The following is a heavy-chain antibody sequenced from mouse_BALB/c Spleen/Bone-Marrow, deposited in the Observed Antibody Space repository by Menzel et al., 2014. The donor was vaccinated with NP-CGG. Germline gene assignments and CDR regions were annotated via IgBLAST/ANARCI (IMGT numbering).Heavy chain of an antibody. J-gene: IGHJ4*01. CDR1: GYAFTNYL. D-gene: IGHD4-1*01. CDR2: INPGSGGT. V-gene: IGHV1-54*01. CDR3: ARCLTGTSAMDY. Sequence: LQESGAELVRPGTSVKVSCKASGYAFTNYLIEWVKQRPGQGLEWIGVINPGSGGTNYNEKFKAKAILTADKSSSTAYMQLSSLTSDDSAVYFCARCLTGTSAMDYWGQGTSVTVSS.